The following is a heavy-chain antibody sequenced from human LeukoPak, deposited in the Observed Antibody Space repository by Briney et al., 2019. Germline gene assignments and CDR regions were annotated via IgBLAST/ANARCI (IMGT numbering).Heavy chain of an antibody. Sequence: ASVKVSCKASGYTFTGYYMHWVRQAPGQGLEWMGWINPNSGGTNYAQKFQGRVTMTRDTSISTAYMELSRLRSDDTAVYYCARVHAPNCGSGNIFDYWGQGTLVTVSS. CDR1: GYTFTGYY. D-gene: IGHD3-10*01. J-gene: IGHJ4*02. CDR3: ARVHAPNCGSGNIFDY. V-gene: IGHV1-2*02. CDR2: INPNSGGT.